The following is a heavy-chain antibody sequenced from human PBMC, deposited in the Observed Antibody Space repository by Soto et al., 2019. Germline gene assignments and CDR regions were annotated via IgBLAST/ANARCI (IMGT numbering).Heavy chain of an antibody. CDR3: ASDLSGYDPSPADY. V-gene: IGHV1-69*13. D-gene: IGHD5-12*01. CDR2: IIPIFGTA. J-gene: IGHJ4*02. CDR1: GGTFSSYS. Sequence: SVKVSCKASGGTFSSYSISWVLQAPGQGLEWMGGIIPIFGTANYAQKFQGRVTITADESTSTAYMELSSLRSEDTAVYYCASDLSGYDPSPADYWGQGTLVTVSS.